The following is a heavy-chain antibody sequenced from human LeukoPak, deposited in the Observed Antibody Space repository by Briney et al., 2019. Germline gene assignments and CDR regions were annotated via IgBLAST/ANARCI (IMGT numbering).Heavy chain of an antibody. J-gene: IGHJ4*02. CDR1: GYTFTGYY. Sequence: GASVKVSCKASGYTFTGYYMHWVRQAPGQGLEWMGWINPNSGGTNYAQKFQGRVTMTRDTSISTAYMELSRLRSDDTAVYYCASRPYYYGSGSYYKETDYWGQGTLVTVSS. CDR2: INPNSGGT. CDR3: ASRPYYYGSGSYYKETDY. V-gene: IGHV1-2*02. D-gene: IGHD3-10*01.